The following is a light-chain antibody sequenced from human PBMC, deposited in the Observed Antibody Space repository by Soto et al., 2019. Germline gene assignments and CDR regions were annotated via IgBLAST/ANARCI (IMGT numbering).Light chain of an antibody. CDR2: DAS. CDR1: QSVSSSY. Sequence: EIGFAYSSGTLSFSAVERATLSCRASQSVSSSYLAWYQQKPGQAPRLLIYDASNRATGIPARFSGSGSGTEFTLTISSLQSEDFAVYYCQQDNNWPPLPFGQLTKVDI. V-gene: IGKV3D-15*01. J-gene: IGKJ1*01. CDR3: QQDNNWPPLP.